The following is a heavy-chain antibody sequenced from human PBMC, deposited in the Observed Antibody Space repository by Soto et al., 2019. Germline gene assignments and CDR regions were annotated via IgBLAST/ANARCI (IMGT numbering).Heavy chain of an antibody. CDR2: IYHSGST. V-gene: IGHV4-30-2*01. J-gene: IGHJ5*02. D-gene: IGHD2-2*02. CDR1: GGSISGHA. CDR3: ARVTKADNEYCSSTSCYTGGTHWFDP. Sequence: PSETLSLTCTVSGGSISGHAWIWIRQPPGKGLEWIGYIYHSGSTYYNPSLKSRVTISVDRSKNQFSLKLSSVTAADTAVYYCARVTKADNEYCSSTSCYTGGTHWFDPWGQGTLVTVSS.